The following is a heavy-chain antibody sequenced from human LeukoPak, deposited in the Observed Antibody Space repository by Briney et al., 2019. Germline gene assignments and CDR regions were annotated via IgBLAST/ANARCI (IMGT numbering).Heavy chain of an antibody. CDR3: ASLAVAGTTFDY. Sequence: GGSLRLSCAASGFNIRTYGMHWVRQAPGKGLEWVAIVRYDGNTKNYVDSVKGRFTISRDTSKNTVFLQMNSLRAEDTALYYCASLAVAGTTFDYRGQGTLVTVSS. J-gene: IGHJ4*02. CDR1: GFNIRTYG. D-gene: IGHD6-19*01. V-gene: IGHV3-30*02. CDR2: VRYDGNTK.